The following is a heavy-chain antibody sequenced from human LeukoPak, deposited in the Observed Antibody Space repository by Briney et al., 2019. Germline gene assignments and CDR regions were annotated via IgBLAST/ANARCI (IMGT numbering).Heavy chain of an antibody. V-gene: IGHV3-23*01. J-gene: IGHJ4*02. CDR3: AKDLWFGELLHQNFDY. CDR2: SGAST. D-gene: IGHD3-10*01. Sequence: SGASTYYADSVKGRFTISRDNSKNTLSLQMNSLRAEDTAVYYCAKDLWFGELLHQNFDYWGQGTLVTVSS.